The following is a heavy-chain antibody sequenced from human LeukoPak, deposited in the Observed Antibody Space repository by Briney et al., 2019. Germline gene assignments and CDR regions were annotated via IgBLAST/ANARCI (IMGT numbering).Heavy chain of an antibody. CDR2: IIPILGIV. CDR1: GGTFSSYT. V-gene: IGHV1-69*02. D-gene: IGHD3-22*01. CDR3: ARAYDSSGYYDAFVI. Sequence: SVKVSCKASGGTFSSYTLSWVRQAPGQGLEWMGRIIPILGIVNYAQQFQGRVTIIADKSTNTAYMELSSLRSEDTAVYYCARAYDSSGYYDAFVIWGQGTMVTVSS. J-gene: IGHJ3*02.